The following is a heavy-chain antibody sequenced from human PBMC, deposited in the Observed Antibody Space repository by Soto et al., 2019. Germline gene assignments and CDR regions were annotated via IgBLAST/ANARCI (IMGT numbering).Heavy chain of an antibody. J-gene: IGHJ4*02. V-gene: IGHV3-72*01. D-gene: IGHD2-8*01. CDR1: GFTFTDHY. Sequence: GGSLRLSCAASGFTFTDHYMDWVRQAPGERLEWVGRARNKVNGYIIDYAASVKGRFIISRDDSKKSLYLQMNSLKTEDTAVYFCARLMGTSFDLWGQGTLVTVSS. CDR2: ARNKVNGYII. CDR3: ARLMGTSFDL.